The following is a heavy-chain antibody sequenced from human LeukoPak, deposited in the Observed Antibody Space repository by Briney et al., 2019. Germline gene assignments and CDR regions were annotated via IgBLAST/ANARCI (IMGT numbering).Heavy chain of an antibody. J-gene: IGHJ4*02. CDR2: ISAYNGNT. CDR1: GYTFTSYG. CDR3: ARDQRYDSSGYSDY. V-gene: IGHV1-18*01. Sequence: ASVKVSCKASGYTFTSYGISWVRQAPGQGLEWMGWISAYNGNTNYAQKLQGRVTMTTDTSTSTAYMELRSLRSDDTAVYYCARDQRYDSSGYSDYWGPGTLVTVSS. D-gene: IGHD3-22*01.